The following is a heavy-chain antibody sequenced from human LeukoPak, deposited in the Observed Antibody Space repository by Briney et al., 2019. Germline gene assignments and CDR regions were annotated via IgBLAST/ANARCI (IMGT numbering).Heavy chain of an antibody. D-gene: IGHD1-1*01. CDR2: IGGSGDSR. V-gene: IGHV3-23*01. Sequence: GGSLRLPCAASGYSFANFAMSWVRQAPGKGLEWVSGIGGSGDSRFYADSVAGRFAISSDISKNTVYLQMMSLTAEDTAIYYCAKTRYNWKSPDAFDVWGQGTMVTVSA. CDR1: GYSFANFA. CDR3: AKTRYNWKSPDAFDV. J-gene: IGHJ3*01.